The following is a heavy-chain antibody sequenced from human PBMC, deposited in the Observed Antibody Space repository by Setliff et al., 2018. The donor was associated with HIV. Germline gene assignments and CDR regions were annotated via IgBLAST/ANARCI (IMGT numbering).Heavy chain of an antibody. Sequence: PSETLSLTCPVSGGSISSSSYYWGWIRQPPGKGLEWIGSIYYSGSTYYNPSLKSRVTISVDTSKKQFSLKLSSVTAADTAVYYCARREAYYDLWSGYYIYWGQGTLVTVSS. CDR1: GGSISSSSYY. CDR2: IYYSGST. J-gene: IGHJ4*02. D-gene: IGHD3-3*01. V-gene: IGHV4-39*01. CDR3: ARREAYYDLWSGYYIY.